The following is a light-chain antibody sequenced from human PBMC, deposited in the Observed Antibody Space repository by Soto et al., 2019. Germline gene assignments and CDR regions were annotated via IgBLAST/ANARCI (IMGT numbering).Light chain of an antibody. Sequence: SYELTQPLSVSVALGQTARITCGGNNIGSKNVHWYQQKPGQAPVLVIYRDSNRPSGIPERFSGSNPGNTATLTISRAQAGDEDDYYCQVWDSSTARVFGGGTKLTVL. CDR1: NIGSKN. J-gene: IGLJ3*02. V-gene: IGLV3-9*01. CDR3: QVWDSSTARV. CDR2: RDS.